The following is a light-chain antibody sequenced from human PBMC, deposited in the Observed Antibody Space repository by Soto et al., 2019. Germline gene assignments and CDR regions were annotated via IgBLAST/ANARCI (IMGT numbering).Light chain of an antibody. CDR2: VAS. V-gene: IGKV3-20*01. Sequence: EIVLTQSPGTLSLSPGERATLSCRASQSVSSSYLAWYQQKPGQAPRLLIYVASGRATGIPDRFSGSGSGTDFSLTINRLEPEDFAVYYCQQYGSSPPVTFGQGTRLEIK. J-gene: IGKJ5*01. CDR1: QSVSSSY. CDR3: QQYGSSPPVT.